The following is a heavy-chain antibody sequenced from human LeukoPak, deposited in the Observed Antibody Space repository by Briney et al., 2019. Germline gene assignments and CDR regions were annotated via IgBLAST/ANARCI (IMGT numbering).Heavy chain of an antibody. J-gene: IGHJ4*02. CDR3: ARDLYGDYFMGY. V-gene: IGHV1-2*06. CDR1: GYTFTGDY. Sequence: ASVKVSCKASGYTFTGDYMHWVRQAPGQGLEWMGRINPNSGGTNYAQKFQGRVTMTRDTSISTAYMELSRLRSDDTAVYYCARDLYGDYFMGYWGQGTLVTVSS. CDR2: INPNSGGT. D-gene: IGHD4-17*01.